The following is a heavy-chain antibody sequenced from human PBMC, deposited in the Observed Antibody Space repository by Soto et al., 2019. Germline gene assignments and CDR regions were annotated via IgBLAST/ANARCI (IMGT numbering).Heavy chain of an antibody. CDR1: GDTFNNFP. V-gene: IGHV1-69*01. Sequence: QVQLVQSGAEVKKPGSSVKVSCTASGDTFNNFPIHWVRQTPGQGLEWMGGIIPVFVTANYAQKFRDRVTITADESTSTAYMELSSVTSEDTAVYYCARARREGFDSSGPLDWFDPWGQGTLVIVSS. CDR3: ARARREGFDSSGPLDWFDP. D-gene: IGHD3-22*01. CDR2: IIPVFVTA. J-gene: IGHJ5*02.